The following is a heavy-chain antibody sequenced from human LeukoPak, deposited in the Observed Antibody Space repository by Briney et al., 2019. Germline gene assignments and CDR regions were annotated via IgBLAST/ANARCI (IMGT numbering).Heavy chain of an antibody. J-gene: IGHJ6*03. V-gene: IGHV1-18*01. Sequence: ASVKVSCKASGYTFTSYVISWVRQAPGQGLEWMGWISAYNGNTNYAQKLQGRVTMTTDTSTSTAYMELRSLRPPDAPGYYCARDGGATAYYYYYYMDVWGKGTTVTVSS. CDR1: GYTFTSYV. D-gene: IGHD1-26*01. CDR3: ARDGGATAYYYYYYMDV. CDR2: ISAYNGNT.